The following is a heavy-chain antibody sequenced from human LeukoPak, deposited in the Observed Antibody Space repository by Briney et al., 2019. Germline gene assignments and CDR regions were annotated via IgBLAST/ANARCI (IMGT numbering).Heavy chain of an antibody. CDR3: VRQRKWEMHTDY. D-gene: IGHD1-26*01. CDR1: GGSISSGSYY. V-gene: IGHV4-39*01. CDR2: MFYTGTT. J-gene: IGHJ4*02. Sequence: SETLSLTCTVSGGSISSGSYYWGWIRQPPQKGLEFIGNMFYTGTTYYNPSLKRRVTISLNTSKNQFSLNLSSVTAADAAVYYCVRQRKWEMHTDYWGPGTLVPVLS.